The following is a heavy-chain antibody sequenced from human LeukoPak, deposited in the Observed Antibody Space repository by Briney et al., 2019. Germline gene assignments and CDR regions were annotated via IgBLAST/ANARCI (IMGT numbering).Heavy chain of an antibody. Sequence: SETLSLTCTVSGGSISNSNYYWGWIRQSSGKGLEWIGSIYYSGSTHYNPSLKSRVTISVDTSKNQSSLKLRSVAAADTAVYYCAQGGATVTTWFDPWGQGTLVTVSS. J-gene: IGHJ5*02. CDR1: GGSISNSNYY. CDR2: IYYSGST. CDR3: AQGGATVTTWFDP. V-gene: IGHV4-39*01. D-gene: IGHD4-17*01.